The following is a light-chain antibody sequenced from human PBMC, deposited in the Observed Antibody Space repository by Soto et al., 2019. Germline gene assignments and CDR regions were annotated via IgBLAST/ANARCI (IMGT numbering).Light chain of an antibody. CDR3: QQSYMTLIT. J-gene: IGKJ5*01. Sequence: DIQMTQCPTFLSASVRDRVTLTCRASRYINNFMNWYQQKPGEAPNLLIYAATSLQSGVPSRFSGSGSGTDFTLTINGLQPEDFATYYCQQSYMTLITFGQGTRLEIK. V-gene: IGKV1-39*01. CDR1: RYINNF. CDR2: AAT.